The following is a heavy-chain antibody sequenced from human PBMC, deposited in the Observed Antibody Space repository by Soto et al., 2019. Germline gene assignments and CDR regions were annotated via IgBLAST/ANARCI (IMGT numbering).Heavy chain of an antibody. V-gene: IGHV3-30*18. J-gene: IGHJ5*02. CDR1: EFIFISYR. CDR2: ISYDGSTK. CDR3: AKEGLVRGVIYANGGYNLFDP. Sequence: PGGSLRLSCAASEFIFISYRMHWARQAPGNALERVAVISYDGSTKYYADCVKGRFTISRDNSKNTLYLQMNSLRAEDTAVYYCAKEGLVRGVIYANGGYNLFDPWGQGTLVTVSS. D-gene: IGHD3-10*01.